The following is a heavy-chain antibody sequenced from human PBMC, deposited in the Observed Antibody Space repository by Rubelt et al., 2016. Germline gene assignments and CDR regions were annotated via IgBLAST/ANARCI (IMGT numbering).Heavy chain of an antibody. CDR1: GGSFSGYY. J-gene: IGHJ4*02. V-gene: IGHV4-34*01. Sequence: QVQLQQWGAGLLKPSETLSLTCAVYGGSFSGYYWSWIRQPPGKGLEWIGEINHSGSTNYNPSLKCRVTISVETSKNQFSLKLSSVTAADTAVYYCAEYCSGGSCPPGDREYWGQGTLVTVSS. CDR2: INHSGST. D-gene: IGHD2-15*01. CDR3: AEYCSGGSCPPGDREY.